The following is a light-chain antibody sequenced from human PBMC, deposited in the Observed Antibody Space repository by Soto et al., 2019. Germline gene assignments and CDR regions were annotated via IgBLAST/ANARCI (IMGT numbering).Light chain of an antibody. J-gene: IGKJ1*01. CDR1: QSISSW. V-gene: IGKV1-5*01. CDR2: DAS. Sequence: DIQITQSASTLAASVRYRATITCRASQSISSWLAWYQQKPGKAPKLLIYDASSLESGVPSRFSGSGSGTEFTLTISSLQPDDFATYYCQQYNSYSRTFGQGTKVDI. CDR3: QQYNSYSRT.